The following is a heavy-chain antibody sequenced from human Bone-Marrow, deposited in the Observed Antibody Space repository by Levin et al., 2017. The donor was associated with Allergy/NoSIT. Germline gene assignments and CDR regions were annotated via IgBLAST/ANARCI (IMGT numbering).Heavy chain of an antibody. J-gene: IGHJ2*01. D-gene: IGHD5-12*01. CDR2: ILYSGTT. Sequence: SQTLSLPCTVSGGSISSSYWTWIRQTPEKGLEWIGYILYSGTTNYNPSLTSRVTMSLDTSKNQFSLKLSSVTAADTAVYYCVRPRSGYDDYFFDLWGRGTLVTVSS. V-gene: IGHV4-59*01. CDR3: VRPRSGYDDYFFDL. CDR1: GGSISSSY.